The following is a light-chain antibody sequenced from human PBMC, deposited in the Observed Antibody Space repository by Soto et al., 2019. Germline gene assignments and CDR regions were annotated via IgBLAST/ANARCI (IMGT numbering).Light chain of an antibody. J-gene: IGKJ2*01. V-gene: IGKV1-5*01. Sequence: DTQMTQSPSTLSASVGDRVTITCRASQSISSWLAWYQQKPGKAPKLLIYDASSLESGVPSRFSGSGSGTEFTLTISSLQPDDFATYYCQQSFITPHTFGRGTKVDIK. CDR3: QQSFITPHT. CDR1: QSISSW. CDR2: DAS.